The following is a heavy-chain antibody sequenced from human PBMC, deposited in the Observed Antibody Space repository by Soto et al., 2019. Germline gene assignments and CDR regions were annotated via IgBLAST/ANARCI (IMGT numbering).Heavy chain of an antibody. CDR3: ARVGAAAGPYYFDY. Sequence: AASVKVSCKASGYTFTSYAMHWVRQAPGQRLEWMGWINAGNGNTKYSQKFQGRVTITRDTSASTAYMELSSLRSEDTAVYYCARVGAAAGPYYFDYWGQGTLVTVSS. CDR2: INAGNGNT. V-gene: IGHV1-3*01. D-gene: IGHD6-13*01. CDR1: GYTFTSYA. J-gene: IGHJ4*02.